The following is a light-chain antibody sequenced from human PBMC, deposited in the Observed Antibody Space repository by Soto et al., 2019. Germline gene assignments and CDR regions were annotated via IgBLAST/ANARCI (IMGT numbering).Light chain of an antibody. Sequence: DIQMTQSPSAMSASVGDRVTITCRASQGISNYLAWFQQKPGKVPKRLIYAASSLQSGVPPRFSGSGSGTDFTLAISSLQPEDSATYYCLQDINYPWTFGHGTKVDIK. CDR1: QGISNY. V-gene: IGKV1-17*03. CDR2: AAS. J-gene: IGKJ1*01. CDR3: LQDINYPWT.